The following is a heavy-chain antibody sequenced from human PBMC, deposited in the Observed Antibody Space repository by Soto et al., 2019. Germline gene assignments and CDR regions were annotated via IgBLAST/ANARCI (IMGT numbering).Heavy chain of an antibody. CDR2: ISSSSSTI. CDR3: ASFPVGEQQLDYYYYYMDV. J-gene: IGHJ6*03. D-gene: IGHD6-13*01. CDR1: GFTFSSYS. V-gene: IGHV3-48*01. Sequence: GGSLRLSCAASGFTFSSYSMNWVRQAPGKGLEWVSYISSSSSTIYYADSVKGRFTISRENAKNSLYLQMNSLRAEDTAVYYCASFPVGEQQLDYYYYYMDVWGKGTTVTVSS.